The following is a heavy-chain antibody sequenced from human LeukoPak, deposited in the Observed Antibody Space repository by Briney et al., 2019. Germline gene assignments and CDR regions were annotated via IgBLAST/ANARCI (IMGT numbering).Heavy chain of an antibody. CDR3: ASRGDFWSGYSLDY. CDR1: GFTFSSYA. Sequence: GGSLRLSCAASGFTFSSYAMHWVRQAPGKGLEWVAVISYDGSNKYYADSVKGRFTISRDNSKNTLYLQMNSLRAEDTAVYYCASRGDFWSGYSLDYWGQGTLVTVSS. CDR2: ISYDGSNK. J-gene: IGHJ4*02. D-gene: IGHD3-3*01. V-gene: IGHV3-30-3*01.